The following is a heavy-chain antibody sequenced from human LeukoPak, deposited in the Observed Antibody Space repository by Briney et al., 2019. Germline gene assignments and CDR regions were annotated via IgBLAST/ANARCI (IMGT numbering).Heavy chain of an antibody. CDR1: GSRFTSYW. CDR3: AKTKEKYYYDSSGGAFDI. D-gene: IGHD3-22*01. CDR2: IYPGDSDT. Sequence: GESLKISCKGSGSRFTSYWIGWARQMPGKGLEWMGIIYPGDSDTRYSPSFQGQVTISADKSISTAYLQWSSLKASDTAMYYCAKTKEKYYYDSSGGAFDIWGQGTMVTVSS. J-gene: IGHJ3*02. V-gene: IGHV5-51*01.